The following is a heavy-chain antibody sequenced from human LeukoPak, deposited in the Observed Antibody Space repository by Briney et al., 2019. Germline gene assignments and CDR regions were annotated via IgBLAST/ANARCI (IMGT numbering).Heavy chain of an antibody. CDR2: IYGGGNT. Sequence: PGGSLRLSCSFSGFIATSNYMAWVRQSPGKGLQWISFIYGGGNTLYADSVRDRFSISRDNSKSTLYLQMNSVRVEDTAVYYCASSNQGSLGQFDPWGQGTLVTVSS. D-gene: IGHD3-10*01. CDR3: ASSNQGSLGQFDP. CDR1: GFIATSNY. V-gene: IGHV3-53*01. J-gene: IGHJ5*02.